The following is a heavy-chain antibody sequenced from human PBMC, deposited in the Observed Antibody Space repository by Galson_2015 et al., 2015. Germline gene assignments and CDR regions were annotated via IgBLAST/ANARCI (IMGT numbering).Heavy chain of an antibody. V-gene: IGHV3-7*05. CDR2: IKQDGSTK. CDR3: ARLGERQKVDF. D-gene: IGHD5-24*01. Sequence: SLRLSCAASGFTFSSFWITWVRQAPGKGLEWVANIKQDGSTKYYVASVRGRFIISRDNAQNSLYLQMNSLRAEDTAVYYCARLGERQKVDFWGQGALVTVSS. CDR1: GFTFSSFW. J-gene: IGHJ4*02.